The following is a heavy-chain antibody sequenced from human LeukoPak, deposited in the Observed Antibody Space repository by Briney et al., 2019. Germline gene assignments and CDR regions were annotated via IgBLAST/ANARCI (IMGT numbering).Heavy chain of an antibody. V-gene: IGHV1-18*01. CDR3: ARTLPQQLPPWWFDP. CDR2: ISAYNGNT. CDR1: GYRFTSYG. Sequence: HWASVKVSCKASGYRFTSYGISWVRQAPGQGLEWMGWISAYNGNTKYAEKLQGRVTMTTDTSTSTAYMELRSLRSDDTAVYYCARTLPQQLPPWWFDPWGQGTLVTVSS. J-gene: IGHJ5*02. D-gene: IGHD6-13*01.